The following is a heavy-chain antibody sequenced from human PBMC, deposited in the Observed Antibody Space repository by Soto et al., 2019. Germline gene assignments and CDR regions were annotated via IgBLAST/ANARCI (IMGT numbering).Heavy chain of an antibody. D-gene: IGHD4-17*01. J-gene: IGHJ6*02. CDR1: GFTFSIYT. CDR2: ISYDGSNK. CDR3: AKEDGADYYYYYGMDV. V-gene: IGHV3-30-3*01. Sequence: QVQLVESGGGVVQPGRSLRLSCAASGFTFSIYTMRWVRQAPGKGLEWVAVISYDGSNKYYADSVKGRFTISRDNSKNTLYLEMNGLRAEDTAVYYCAKEDGADYYYYYGMDVWGQGTTVTVSS.